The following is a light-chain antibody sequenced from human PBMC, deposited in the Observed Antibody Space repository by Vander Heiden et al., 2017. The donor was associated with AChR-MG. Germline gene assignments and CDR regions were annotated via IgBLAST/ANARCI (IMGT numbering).Light chain of an antibody. CDR3: QQSSITPLT. CDR1: QSISSY. CDR2: AAS. J-gene: IGKJ4*01. Sequence: DIQMTQSPSSLSASVGDRVTINCRASQSISSYLNWYQQNPGKAPKRLIYAASSLQSGVPSRFSGSGSGTDFTLNISNLQPEDFATYYCQQSSITPLTFGGGTKVEIK. V-gene: IGKV1-39*01.